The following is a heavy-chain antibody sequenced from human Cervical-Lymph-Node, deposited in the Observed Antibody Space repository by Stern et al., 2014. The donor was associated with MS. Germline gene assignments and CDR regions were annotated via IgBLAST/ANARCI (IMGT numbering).Heavy chain of an antibody. D-gene: IGHD3-22*01. Sequence: QLVQSGPEVKKPGTSVKVSCKASGFTFTSSAVQWVRQARGKRLEWIGWVGVGSGNTSGAQKFQERVTIARDMSTSTAYMELSSLRSEDTAVYYCAADGYYYDSSGYSIAFDIWGHGTMVTVSS. CDR2: VGVGSGNT. CDR1: GFTFTSSA. V-gene: IGHV1-58*01. J-gene: IGHJ3*02. CDR3: AADGYYYDSSGYSIAFDI.